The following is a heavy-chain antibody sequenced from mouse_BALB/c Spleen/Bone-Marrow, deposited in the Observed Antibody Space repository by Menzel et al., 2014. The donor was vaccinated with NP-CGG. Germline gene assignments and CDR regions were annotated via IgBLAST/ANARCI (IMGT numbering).Heavy chain of an antibody. Sequence: QVQLQQPGAELVKPGASVKLSCKASGYTFTSYYMYWVKQRPGQGLEWIGEINPSNGGTNFNEKFKSRATLTVDKSSSTAFMQLSSLASEDSAVCYCTRGRTWDFDYWGPGTTLTVSS. V-gene: IGHV1S81*02. CDR1: GYTFTSYY. J-gene: IGHJ2*01. CDR3: TRGRTWDFDY. D-gene: IGHD4-1*01. CDR2: INPSNGGT.